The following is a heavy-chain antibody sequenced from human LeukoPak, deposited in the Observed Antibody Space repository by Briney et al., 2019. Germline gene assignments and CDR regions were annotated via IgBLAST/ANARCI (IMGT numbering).Heavy chain of an antibody. D-gene: IGHD3/OR15-3a*01. V-gene: IGHV4-59*08. CDR3: ARLLGGPFFDWHQLFDP. Sequence: SETLSLTCTLSGGSISSYYWSWIRQPPGKGLEWIGYIYYSGSTNYNPSLKSRVTISVDTSKNQFSLKLSSVTAADTAVYYCARLLGGPFFDWHQLFDPWGQGTLVTVSS. CDR2: IYYSGST. J-gene: IGHJ5*02. CDR1: GGSISSYY.